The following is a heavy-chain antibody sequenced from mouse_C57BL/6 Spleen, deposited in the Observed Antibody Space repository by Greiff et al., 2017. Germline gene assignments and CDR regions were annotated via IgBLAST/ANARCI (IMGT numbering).Heavy chain of an antibody. CDR1: GFTFSSYG. V-gene: IGHV5-6*01. J-gene: IGHJ2*01. CDR2: ISSGGSYT. Sequence: EVNVVESGGDLVKPGGSLKLSCAASGFTFSSYGMSWVRQTPDKRLEWVATISSGGSYTYYPDSVKGRFTISRYNAKNTLYLQMSSLKSEDTAMYYCARPDDGYFFDYWGQGTTLTVSS. D-gene: IGHD2-3*01. CDR3: ARPDDGYFFDY.